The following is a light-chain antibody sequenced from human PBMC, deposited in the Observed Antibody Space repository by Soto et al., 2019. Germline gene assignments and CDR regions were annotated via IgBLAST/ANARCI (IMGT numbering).Light chain of an antibody. Sequence: DIQMTQSPSTLSASVGDRVTITCRASQIISSWLAWYQQKPGKAPKLLIYKASSLESGVPSRFSGSGSGTDFTLTISDLQPDDFATYYCQQYNNYSITFGQGTRLEIK. J-gene: IGKJ5*01. V-gene: IGKV1-5*03. CDR3: QQYNNYSIT. CDR2: KAS. CDR1: QIISSW.